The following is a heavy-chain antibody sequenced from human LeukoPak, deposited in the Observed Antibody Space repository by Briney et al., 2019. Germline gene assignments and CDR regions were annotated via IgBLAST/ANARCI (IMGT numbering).Heavy chain of an antibody. D-gene: IGHD4-17*01. CDR2: INTDGSHS. J-gene: IGHJ6*03. CDR3: TRDLNGDPYYYLDV. CDR1: GFSFNNYS. V-gene: IGHV3-74*03. Sequence: GGSLRLSCAGSGFSFNNYSMHWVRQAPGKGLVWVSRINTDGSHSMYADSVKGRFSISRDNTKNTLYLQMNSLRAEDTAVYYCTRDLNGDPYYYLDVWGKGTTVTVSS.